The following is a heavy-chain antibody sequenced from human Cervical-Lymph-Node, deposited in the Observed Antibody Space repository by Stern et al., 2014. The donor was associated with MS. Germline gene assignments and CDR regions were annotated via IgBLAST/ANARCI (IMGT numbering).Heavy chain of an antibody. Sequence: VQLVQSGAEIRKPGASVKISCEASGYTFTTYYIHWVRQAPGQGLEWVALFNPSGGKSTYAQRFQGRVSVTGDTSTSTVSLELTGLTSEDTAVYYCARVLSLETSDSWGQGTLVIVSS. CDR2: FNPSGGKS. J-gene: IGHJ4*02. V-gene: IGHV1-46*01. D-gene: IGHD1-1*01. CDR3: ARVLSLETSDS. CDR1: GYTFTTYY.